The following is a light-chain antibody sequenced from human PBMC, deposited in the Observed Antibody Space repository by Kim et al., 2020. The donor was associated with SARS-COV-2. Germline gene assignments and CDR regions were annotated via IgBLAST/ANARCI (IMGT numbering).Light chain of an antibody. CDR3: QQYGSSPGT. J-gene: IGKJ2*01. CDR1: QTVSSSY. V-gene: IGKV3-20*01. CDR2: GAS. Sequence: EIVLTQSPGPLSLSPGERATLSCRASQTVSSSYLAWYQQKPGQAPRLLISGASSRATGIPDRFSGSGPGTDFTLTISRLEPEDFAVYFCQQYGSSPGTFGQGTKLEI.